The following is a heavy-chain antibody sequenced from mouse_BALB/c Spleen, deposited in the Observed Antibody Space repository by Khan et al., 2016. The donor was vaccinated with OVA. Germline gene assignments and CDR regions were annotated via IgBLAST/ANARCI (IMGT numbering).Heavy chain of an antibody. CDR2: INPSTGYT. V-gene: IGHV1-7*01. CDR1: GYTFTSYW. J-gene: IGHJ3*01. D-gene: IGHD1-1*01. Sequence: QVQLQQSGAELAKPGASVKMSCKASGYTFTSYWMHWVQQRPGQGLEWIGYINPSTGYTEYTQRFKDKATLTADKSSSTAYMQLSSLTSEESAVYYCANHGSSSAWLTYWGQGTLVTVSA. CDR3: ANHGSSSAWLTY.